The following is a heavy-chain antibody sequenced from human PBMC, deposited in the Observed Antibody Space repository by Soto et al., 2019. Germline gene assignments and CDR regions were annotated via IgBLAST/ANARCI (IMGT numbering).Heavy chain of an antibody. CDR1: GDTFSSYA. D-gene: IGHD6-13*01. CDR2: IIPIFGTA. J-gene: IGHJ4*02. CDR3: ARASSVVLQQNFDY. V-gene: IGHV1-69*12. Sequence: QVQLVQSGAEVKKPGSSVKVSCKASGDTFSSYAISWVRQAPGQGLEWMGGIIPIFGTANYAQKFQGRVTITADESTSTAYMELSSLRSEDTAVYYCARASSVVLQQNFDYWGQGTLVTVSS.